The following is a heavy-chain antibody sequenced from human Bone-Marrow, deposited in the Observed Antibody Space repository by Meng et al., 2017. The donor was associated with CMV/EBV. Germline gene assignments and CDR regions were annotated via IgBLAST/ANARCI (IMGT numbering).Heavy chain of an antibody. CDR1: GGSISSYY. V-gene: IGHV4-59*01. J-gene: IGHJ6*02. CDR2: IYYSGST. CDR3: ARGDFWSGYYTNYYYYGMDV. D-gene: IGHD3-3*01. Sequence: SETLSLTCTVSGGSISSYYWSWIRQPPGKGLEWIGYIYYSGSTYYNPSLKSRVTISVDTSKNQFSLKLSSVTAADTAVYYCARGDFWSGYYTNYYYYGMDVWGQGTTATVSS.